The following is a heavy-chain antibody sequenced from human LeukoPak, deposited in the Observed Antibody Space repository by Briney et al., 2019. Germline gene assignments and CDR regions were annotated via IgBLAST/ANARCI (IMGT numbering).Heavy chain of an antibody. D-gene: IGHD3-22*01. CDR2: IYYSGST. Sequence: SETLSLTCTVSGGSISSYYWSWIRQPPGKGLEWIGYIYYSGSTNYNPSLKSRVTISVDTSKNQFSLKLSSVTAADTAVYCCARRRDCDSSGDVTYYFDYWGQGTLVTVSS. J-gene: IGHJ4*02. CDR3: ARRRDCDSSGDVTYYFDY. CDR1: GGSISSYY. V-gene: IGHV4-59*08.